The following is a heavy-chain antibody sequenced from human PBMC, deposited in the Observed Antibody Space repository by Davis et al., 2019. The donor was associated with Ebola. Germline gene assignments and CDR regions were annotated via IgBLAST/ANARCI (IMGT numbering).Heavy chain of an antibody. J-gene: IGHJ4*02. D-gene: IGHD2-2*01. V-gene: IGHV3-74*01. CDR1: GLSSTSQW. CDR3: TRSSYQPDY. Sequence: PGGSLRLSCAASGLSSTSQWMSWVRQAPGKGLLWVSRINPDGSFTDYADSVRGRFSISRDSTSNTLYLQMNGLRAEDTAVYYCTRSSYQPDYWGQGTLVTVSS. CDR2: INPDGSFT.